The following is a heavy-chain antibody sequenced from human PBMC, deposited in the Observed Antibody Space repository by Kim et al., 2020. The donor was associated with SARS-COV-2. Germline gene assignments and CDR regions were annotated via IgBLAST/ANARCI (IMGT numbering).Heavy chain of an antibody. CDR2: IWYNGGTK. D-gene: IGHD6-13*01. Sequence: GGSLRLSCAASGFTFSSYGMHWVRQAPGKGLEWVAIIWYNGGTKYYADSVKGRFTVSRDNSKNTLYLQMNSLRGEDTAVYYWARVRYSSSWDLDYWGQGTLVTVSS. J-gene: IGHJ4*02. V-gene: IGHV3-33*01. CDR3: ARVRYSSSWDLDY. CDR1: GFTFSSYG.